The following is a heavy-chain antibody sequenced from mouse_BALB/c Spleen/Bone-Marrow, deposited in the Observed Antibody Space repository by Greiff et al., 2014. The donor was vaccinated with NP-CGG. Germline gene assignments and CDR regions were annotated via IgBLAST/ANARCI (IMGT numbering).Heavy chain of an antibody. D-gene: IGHD3-1*01. Sequence: EVQLQQSGTVLARPGASVKMSCKASGYSFTSYWMHWVKQRPGQGLEWIGAIYPGNSDTSYNQKFKGKAKLTAVTSASTAYMELSSLTNEDSAAYYCTRSGSLGAMDYWGQGTSVTVSS. CDR2: IYPGNSDT. V-gene: IGHV1-5*01. CDR3: TRSGSLGAMDY. J-gene: IGHJ4*01. CDR1: GYSFTSYW.